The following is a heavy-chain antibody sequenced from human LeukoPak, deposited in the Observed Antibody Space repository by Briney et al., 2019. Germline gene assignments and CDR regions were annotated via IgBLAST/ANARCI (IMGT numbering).Heavy chain of an antibody. D-gene: IGHD7-27*01. Sequence: GGYLRLSCAASGFSFTTYAMHWVRQAPGKGLEYVSAISSDGDLTYYAQSVKGRFTISRDNSKNTLYLQMGSLRAEDMAVYYCARDNWGPDCWGRGTLVTVSS. J-gene: IGHJ4*02. CDR1: GFSFTTYA. CDR3: ARDNWGPDC. V-gene: IGHV3-64*01. CDR2: ISSDGDLT.